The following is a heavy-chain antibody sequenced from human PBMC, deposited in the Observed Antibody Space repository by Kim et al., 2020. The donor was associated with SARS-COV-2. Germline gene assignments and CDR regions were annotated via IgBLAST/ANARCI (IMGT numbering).Heavy chain of an antibody. J-gene: IGHJ4*02. V-gene: IGHV5-51*01. Sequence: YGPSFQGQVTFSADKSISTAFLQWNSLQASDTAMYYCARRGGSGTYLVDYWGQGTLVTVSS. CDR3: ARRGGSGTYLVDY. D-gene: IGHD1-26*01.